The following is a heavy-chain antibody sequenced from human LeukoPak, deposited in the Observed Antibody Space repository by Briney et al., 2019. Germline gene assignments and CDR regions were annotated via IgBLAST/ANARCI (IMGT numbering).Heavy chain of an antibody. V-gene: IGHV1-69*13. CDR3: ARTDIVVVPAAIQDY. J-gene: IGHJ4*02. CDR2: IIPIFGTA. Sequence: SVKVSCKASGGTFSSYAISWVRQAPGQGLEWMGGIIPIFGTANYAQKFQGRVTITADESTSTAYMELSSLRSEDTAVYYCARTDIVVVPAAIQDYWGQGTLVTVSS. D-gene: IGHD2-2*02. CDR1: GGTFSSYA.